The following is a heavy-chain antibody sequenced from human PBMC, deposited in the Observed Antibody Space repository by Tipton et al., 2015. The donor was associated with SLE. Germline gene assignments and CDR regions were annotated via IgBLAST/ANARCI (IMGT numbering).Heavy chain of an antibody. Sequence: TLSLTCTVSGGSISSYYWSWIRQPPGKGLEWIGDASYSGRPNFNPSLKSRVTVSVDTSKNQFSLKLSSVTAADTAFYYCARMEGGLMDVWGQGTTVTVSS. J-gene: IGHJ6*02. CDR3: ARMEGGLMDV. D-gene: IGHD3-16*01. CDR1: GGSISSYY. CDR2: ASYSGRP. V-gene: IGHV4-59*08.